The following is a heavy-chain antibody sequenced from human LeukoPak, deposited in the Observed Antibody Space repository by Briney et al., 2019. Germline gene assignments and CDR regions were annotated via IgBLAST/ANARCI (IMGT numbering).Heavy chain of an antibody. CDR1: GFTVSNNY. Sequence: GGSLRLSCAASGFTVSNNYMSWVRQAPGQGLEWVSVIYSGGSTYYADSVKGRFTISRDNSKNTLYLQMISLRPEDTAVYYCARRPDPTYLDYWGQGTLVTVSS. J-gene: IGHJ4*02. CDR3: ARRPDPTYLDY. CDR2: IYSGGST. V-gene: IGHV3-53*01.